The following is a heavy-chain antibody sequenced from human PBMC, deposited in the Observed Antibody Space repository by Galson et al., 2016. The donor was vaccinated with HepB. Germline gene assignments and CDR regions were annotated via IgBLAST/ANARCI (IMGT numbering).Heavy chain of an antibody. CDR3: ASGGGVIRPVSGY. CDR2: IRSSRSSI. Sequence: SLRLSCTASGFIFGSFEMYWVRQAPGLGLAWLSFIRSSRSSIYYADSVKGRFTISRDHAKNSLYLQMNSLKVEDTAVYYCASGGGVIRPVSGYWGQGTLVTVSS. D-gene: IGHD2/OR15-2a*01. CDR1: GFIFGSFE. J-gene: IGHJ4*02. V-gene: IGHV3-48*01.